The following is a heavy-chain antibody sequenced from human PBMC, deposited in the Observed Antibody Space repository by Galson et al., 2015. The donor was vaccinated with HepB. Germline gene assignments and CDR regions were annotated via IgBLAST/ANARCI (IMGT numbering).Heavy chain of an antibody. V-gene: IGHV6-1*01. CDR1: GDSVSRNSAA. J-gene: IGHJ4*02. D-gene: IGHD3-22*01. CDR3: ARDREDYDRSGYFYVAPFDY. CDR2: TYYRSKRYN. Sequence: CAIPGDSVSRNSAAWNWIRQSPSRGLEWLGRTYYRSKRYNDYAISEKSRITINPDTSKNQFSLQLNSMTPEDTAVYYCARDREDYDRSGYFYVAPFDYWGQGTLVTVSS.